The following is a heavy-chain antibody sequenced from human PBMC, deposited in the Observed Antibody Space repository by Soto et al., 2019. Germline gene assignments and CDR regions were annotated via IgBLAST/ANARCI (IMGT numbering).Heavy chain of an antibody. CDR2: ISYDGSNK. J-gene: IGHJ4*02. D-gene: IGHD3-9*01. CDR3: AKDQGDILSGYYVGPGFALAY. CDR1: GFTFSSYG. V-gene: IGHV3-30*18. Sequence: RGALGLSCAAPGFTFSSYGMHWVRQAPGKGLEWVAVISYDGSNKYYADSVKGRFTISRDNSKNTLYLQMNSLRAEDTAVYYCAKDQGDILSGYYVGPGFALAYSGQGTLVIGSS.